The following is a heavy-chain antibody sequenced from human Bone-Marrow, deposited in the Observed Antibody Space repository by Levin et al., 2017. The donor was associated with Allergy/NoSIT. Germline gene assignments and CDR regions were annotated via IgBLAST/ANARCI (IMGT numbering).Heavy chain of an antibody. CDR1: GGSISSSSYY. Sequence: PSETLSLTCTVSGGSISSSSYYWGWIRQPPGKGLEWIGSIYYSGSTYYNPSLKSRVTISVDTSKNQFSLKLSSVTAADTAVYYCARHCAPLSSWYLGGKANWFDPWGQGTLVTVSS. D-gene: IGHD6-13*01. CDR3: ARHCAPLSSWYLGGKANWFDP. J-gene: IGHJ5*02. CDR2: IYYSGST. V-gene: IGHV4-39*01.